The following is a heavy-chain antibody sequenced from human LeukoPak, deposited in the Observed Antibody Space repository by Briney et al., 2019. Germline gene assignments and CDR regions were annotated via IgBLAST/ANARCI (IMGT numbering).Heavy chain of an antibody. V-gene: IGHV4-30-4*01. CDR2: IYYSGST. CDR1: GGSISSGDYY. CDR3: ARRVSGYENIVFDY. J-gene: IGHJ4*02. Sequence: SETLSLTCTVSGGSISSGDYYWSWIRQPPGKGLEWIGYIYYSGSTYYNPSLKSRVTISVDTSKNQFSLKLSSVTAADTAVYYCARRVSGYENIVFDYWGQGTLVTVSP. D-gene: IGHD5-12*01.